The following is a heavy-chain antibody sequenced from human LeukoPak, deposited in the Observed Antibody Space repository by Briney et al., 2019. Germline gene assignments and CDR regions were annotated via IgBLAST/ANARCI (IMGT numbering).Heavy chain of an antibody. Sequence: AETLSVTCTVSGGSISSYHWSWIRQPPGKRLEWIGFISYSGSTNSNPSLKSRVAISIDTSENQFSLKLSSVTAADTAVYYCVRGNYDSRGYSNAFDIWGQGAMVTVSS. V-gene: IGHV4-59*01. CDR1: GGSISSYH. CDR3: VRGNYDSRGYSNAFDI. D-gene: IGHD3-22*01. CDR2: ISYSGST. J-gene: IGHJ3*02.